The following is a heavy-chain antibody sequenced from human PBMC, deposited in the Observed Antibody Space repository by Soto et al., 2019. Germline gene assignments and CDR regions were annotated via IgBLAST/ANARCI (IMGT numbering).Heavy chain of an antibody. CDR3: AGTAMVTGGFDY. CDR1: GYTLTELS. Sequence: GASVKVSCKVSGYTLTELSMHWVRQAPGKGLEWMGGFDPEDGETIYAQKFQGRVTMTEDTSTDTAYMELSSLRSEDTAVYYCAGTAMVTGGFDYWGQGTLVTVSS. V-gene: IGHV1-24*01. CDR2: FDPEDGET. D-gene: IGHD5-18*01. J-gene: IGHJ4*02.